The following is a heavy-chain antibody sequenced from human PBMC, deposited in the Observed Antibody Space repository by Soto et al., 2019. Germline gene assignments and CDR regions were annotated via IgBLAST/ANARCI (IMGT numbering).Heavy chain of an antibody. CDR2: ISIGGST. V-gene: IGHV3-53*01. Sequence: GGSLRLSCAASGFTVSSNYMSWVRQAPGKGLEWVSVISIGGSTYHADSVKGRFSISRDNSKNTLYLQMNSLRAEDTAVYYCTKDGSESGVDHWGQGTLVTVSS. J-gene: IGHJ4*02. CDR3: TKDGSESGVDH. CDR1: GFTVSSNY. D-gene: IGHD1-26*01.